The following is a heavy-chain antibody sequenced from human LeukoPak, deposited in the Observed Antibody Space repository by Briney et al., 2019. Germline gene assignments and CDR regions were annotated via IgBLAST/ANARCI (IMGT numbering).Heavy chain of an antibody. V-gene: IGHV3-23*01. J-gene: IGHJ4*02. D-gene: IGHD5-24*01. CDR1: GFTFSAYA. CDR2: ISAGGVNT. Sequence: PGGSLRLSCAASGFTFSAYAMGWVRQVPGKGLEWVSGISAGGVNTYYADSVKGRFTISRDNSKNTLYLQMNNLRAEDAAIYFCAKLKGYNYEPIDYWGQGTLVTVSS. CDR3: AKLKGYNYEPIDY.